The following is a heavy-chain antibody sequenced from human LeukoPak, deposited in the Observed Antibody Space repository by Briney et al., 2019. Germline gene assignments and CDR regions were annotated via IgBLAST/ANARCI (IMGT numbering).Heavy chain of an antibody. CDR1: GYTFTGYY. J-gene: IGHJ5*02. CDR2: INPSGGST. D-gene: IGHD3-9*01. Sequence: EASVKVSCKASGYTFTGYYMHWVRQAPGQGLEWMGIINPSGGSTSYAQKFQGRVTMTRDTSTSTVYMELSSLRSEDTAVYYCARIGYDILTGDNWFDPWGQGTLVTVSS. CDR3: ARIGYDILTGDNWFDP. V-gene: IGHV1-46*01.